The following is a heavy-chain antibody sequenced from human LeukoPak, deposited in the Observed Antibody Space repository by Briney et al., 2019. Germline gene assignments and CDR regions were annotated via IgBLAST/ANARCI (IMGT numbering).Heavy chain of an antibody. CDR2: IYYSGST. Sequence: SETLSLTCTVSGGSISSYYWSWIRQPPGKGLEWIGYIYYSGSTNYNPSLKSRVTISVDTSKNQFSLKLSSVTAADTAVYYCATSRAGPSPYYFDYWGQGTLVTVSS. CDR1: GGSISSYY. D-gene: IGHD6-13*01. J-gene: IGHJ4*02. V-gene: IGHV4-59*08. CDR3: ATSRAGPSPYYFDY.